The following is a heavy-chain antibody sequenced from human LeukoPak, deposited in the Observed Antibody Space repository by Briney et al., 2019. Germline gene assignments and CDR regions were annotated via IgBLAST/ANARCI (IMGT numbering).Heavy chain of an antibody. CDR2: IWNDGSKD. CDR3: AKDDWTVGTWASDL. CDR1: GFTFRNYG. D-gene: IGHD1-26*01. Sequence: GTSLRLSCAASGFTFRNYGMHWVRQAPGKGLEWVAVIWNDGSKDSYTDSVKGRFIISRDNSRNTLYLQMNSLRSEDTAVYFCAKDDWTVGTWASDLWGQGTLVTVSS. J-gene: IGHJ5*02. V-gene: IGHV3-33*06.